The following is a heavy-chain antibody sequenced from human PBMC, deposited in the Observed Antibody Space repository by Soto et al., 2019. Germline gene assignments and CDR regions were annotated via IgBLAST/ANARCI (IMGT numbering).Heavy chain of an antibody. D-gene: IGHD2-21*02. CDR3: ARDIGTDLGVTSGLFHP. CDR1: GYTFSSYG. J-gene: IGHJ5*02. CDR2: ISAYNGNT. Sequence: QVQLVQSGGEVSKPGASVKVSCKASGYTFSSYGLTWVRQAPGQGLEWMGWISAYNGNTNYAQKFQGRVTMTTDTSTSTVYMELRSLTSDDTAVYYCARDIGTDLGVTSGLFHPWGQGTLITVSS. V-gene: IGHV1-18*01.